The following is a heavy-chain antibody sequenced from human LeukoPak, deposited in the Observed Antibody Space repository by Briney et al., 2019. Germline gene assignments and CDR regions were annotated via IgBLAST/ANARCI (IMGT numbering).Heavy chain of an antibody. Sequence: SETLSLTCAVYDGSFSGYYCSWIRQPPGKGLEWIGEINHSGSANYNPSLKSRVTMSVDTSKNQFSLKLSSVTAADTAVYYCARDIYYYGSESYYFDYWGQGTLVTVSS. V-gene: IGHV4-34*01. CDR2: INHSGSA. J-gene: IGHJ4*02. D-gene: IGHD3-10*01. CDR3: ARDIYYYGSESYYFDY. CDR1: DGSFSGYY.